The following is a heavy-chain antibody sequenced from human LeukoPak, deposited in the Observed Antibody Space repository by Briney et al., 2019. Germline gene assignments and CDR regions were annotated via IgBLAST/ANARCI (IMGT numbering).Heavy chain of an antibody. CDR1: GFTFSSYS. V-gene: IGHV3-21*01. Sequence: GGSLRLSCAASGFTFSSYSMNWVRQAPGKGLEWVSSISSSSTYIYYADSVKGRFTISRDNSKNTLYLQMNSLRAEDTAVYYCAKDLLYYYDSSGYFPGDYWGQGTLVTVSS. CDR2: ISSSSTYI. J-gene: IGHJ4*02. CDR3: AKDLLYYYDSSGYFPGDY. D-gene: IGHD3-22*01.